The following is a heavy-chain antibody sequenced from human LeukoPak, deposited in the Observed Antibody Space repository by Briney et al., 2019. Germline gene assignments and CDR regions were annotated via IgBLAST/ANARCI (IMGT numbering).Heavy chain of an antibody. CDR1: GFTFSSYA. V-gene: IGHV3-23*01. CDR2: ISGSGGST. Sequence: GGSLRLSCAASGFTFSSYAMSWVRQAPGKGLEWVSAISGSGGSTYYADSVKGRFTISRGNSKNTLYLQMNSLRAEDTAVYYCAKAVGGYSYGSANDYWGQGTLVTVSS. D-gene: IGHD5-18*01. CDR3: AKAVGGYSYGSANDY. J-gene: IGHJ4*02.